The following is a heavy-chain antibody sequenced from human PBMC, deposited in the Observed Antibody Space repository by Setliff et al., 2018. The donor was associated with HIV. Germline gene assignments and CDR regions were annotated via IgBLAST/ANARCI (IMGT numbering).Heavy chain of an antibody. Sequence: GGSLRLSCAASGFTFSSYAMHWVRQAPGKGLEWVAVISYDGSNKYHADSVKGRFTISRDNSKNTLFLQMNSLRAEDTAVYYCARDRGLRGMLLSSKELGFYCMDVWGKGTTVTVSS. V-gene: IGHV3-30*01. J-gene: IGHJ6*03. CDR3: ARDRGLRGMLLSSKELGFYCMDV. D-gene: IGHD1-26*01. CDR2: ISYDGSNK. CDR1: GFTFSSYA.